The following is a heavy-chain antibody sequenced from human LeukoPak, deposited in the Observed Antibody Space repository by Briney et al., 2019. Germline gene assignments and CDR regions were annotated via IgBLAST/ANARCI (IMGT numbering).Heavy chain of an antibody. D-gene: IGHD3-22*01. V-gene: IGHV4-39*01. CDR1: GGSISSSSYY. Sequence: PSETLSLTCTVSGGSISSSSYYWGWIRQPPGKGLEWIGSIYYSGSTYYNPSLKSRVTISVDTSKNQFSLKLSSVTAADTAVYYCARHLTDYARHSSGYYVFDYWGQGTLVTVSS. CDR2: IYYSGST. CDR3: ARHLTDYARHSSGYYVFDY. J-gene: IGHJ4*02.